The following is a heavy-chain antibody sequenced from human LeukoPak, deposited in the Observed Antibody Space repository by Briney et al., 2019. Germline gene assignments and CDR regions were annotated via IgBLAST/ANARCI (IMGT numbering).Heavy chain of an antibody. CDR2: ISYDGSNK. D-gene: IGHD6-13*01. Sequence: GGSLRLSCAASGFTFSSYAMHWVRQAPGKGLEWVAVISYDGSNKYYADSVKGRFTISRDNSKNTLYLQMNSLKTEDTAVYYCTTDSAIAAAGTLNYWGQGTLVTVSS. CDR3: TTDSAIAAAGTLNY. CDR1: GFTFSSYA. J-gene: IGHJ4*02. V-gene: IGHV3-30-3*01.